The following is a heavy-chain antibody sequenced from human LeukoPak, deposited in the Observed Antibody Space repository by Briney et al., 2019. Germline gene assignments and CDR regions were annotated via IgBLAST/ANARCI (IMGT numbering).Heavy chain of an antibody. D-gene: IGHD2-2*01. V-gene: IGHV3-53*01. J-gene: IGHJ3*02. Sequence: GGSLRLSCAASGFTVTSNYVSWVRQDPGERLEWVSVFSSDGRTYYADSVKGPFTISRDNSKNTLHLQMNSLRAEDTAVYYCASARLGCSNCAFDIWGKGTMVTVSS. CDR2: FSSDGRT. CDR3: ASARLGCSNCAFDI. CDR1: GFTVTSNY.